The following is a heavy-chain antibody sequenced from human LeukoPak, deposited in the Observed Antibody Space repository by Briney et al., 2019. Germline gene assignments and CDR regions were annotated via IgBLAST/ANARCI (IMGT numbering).Heavy chain of an antibody. CDR3: ARDDYYGSGSRAIDY. D-gene: IGHD3-10*01. V-gene: IGHV1-2*02. J-gene: IGHJ4*02. CDR1: GYTFTGYY. CDR2: INPNSGGT. Sequence: GASVKVSCKASGYTFTGYYMHWVRQAPGQGLEWMGWINPNSGGTNYAQKFQGRVTMTRDTSISIAYMELSRLRSDDTAVYYCARDDYYGSGSRAIDYWGQGTLVTVSS.